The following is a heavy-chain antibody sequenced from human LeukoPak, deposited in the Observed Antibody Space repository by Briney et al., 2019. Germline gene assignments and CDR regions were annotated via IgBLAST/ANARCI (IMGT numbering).Heavy chain of an antibody. CDR3: ATHCSSTSCYNLGSYYYYMDV. CDR1: GGSISSGDYY. Sequence: SQTLSLTGTVSGGSISSGDYYWSWIRQPPGKGLEWIGYIYYSGSTYYNPSLKSRVTISVDTSKNQFSLKLSSVTAADTAVYYCATHCSSTSCYNLGSYYYYMDVWGKGTTVTVSS. V-gene: IGHV4-30-4*08. D-gene: IGHD2-2*02. CDR2: IYYSGST. J-gene: IGHJ6*03.